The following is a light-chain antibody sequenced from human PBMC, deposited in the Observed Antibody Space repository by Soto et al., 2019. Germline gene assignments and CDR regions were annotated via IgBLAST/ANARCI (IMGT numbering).Light chain of an antibody. CDR1: KLGNKY. V-gene: IGLV3-1*01. Sequence: SYELTQPPSVSVSPGHTANITCSGDKLGNKYACWYQQKPGQSPVLVIYRDNKRPSGIPERFSGSNSGNTATLTISGTQAMDEADFFCQAWDSITYVVFGGGTKLTVL. CDR2: RDN. CDR3: QAWDSITYVV. J-gene: IGLJ2*01.